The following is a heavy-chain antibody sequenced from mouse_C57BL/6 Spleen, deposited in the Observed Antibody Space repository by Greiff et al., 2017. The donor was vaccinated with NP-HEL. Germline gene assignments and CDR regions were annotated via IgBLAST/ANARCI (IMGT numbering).Heavy chain of an antibody. CDR3: ASHYYRFAY. CDR2: IWSGGST. V-gene: IGHV2-2*01. Sequence: VQLQQSGPGLVQPSQSLSITCTVSGFSLTSYGVHWVRQSPGKGLEWLGVIWSGGSTDYNAAFISRLSISKDNSKSQVFFKMNSLQADDTAIYYCASHYYRFAYWGQGTLVTVSA. CDR1: GFSLTSYG. J-gene: IGHJ3*01. D-gene: IGHD2-12*01.